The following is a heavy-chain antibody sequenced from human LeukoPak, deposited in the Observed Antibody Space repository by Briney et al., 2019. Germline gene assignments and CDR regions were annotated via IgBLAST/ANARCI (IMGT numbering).Heavy chain of an antibody. D-gene: IGHD3-22*01. CDR3: VSYDSSGYYFDY. CDR1: GFTFSSYA. Sequence: GGSLRLPCAASGFTFSSYAMSWVRQAPGKGLEWVSAISGSGGSTFYADSVKARFTISRDNSKNTLYLQMNSLRAEDTAVYYCVSYDSSGYYFDYWGQGTLVTVSS. J-gene: IGHJ4*02. CDR2: ISGSGGST. V-gene: IGHV3-23*01.